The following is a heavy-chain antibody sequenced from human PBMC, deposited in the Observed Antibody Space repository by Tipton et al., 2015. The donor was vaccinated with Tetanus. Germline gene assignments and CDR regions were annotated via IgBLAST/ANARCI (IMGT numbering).Heavy chain of an antibody. CDR1: GGSISSYY. J-gene: IGHJ5*02. V-gene: IGHV4-59*01. Sequence: LSLTCTVSGGSISSYYWSWIRQPPGKGLEWIGYIYYSGSTNYNPSLKSRVTISVDTSKNQFSLKLSSVTAADTAVYYCAREYCSSTSCLQLEGWFDPWGQGTLVTVSS. CDR2: IYYSGST. D-gene: IGHD2-2*01. CDR3: AREYCSSTSCLQLEGWFDP.